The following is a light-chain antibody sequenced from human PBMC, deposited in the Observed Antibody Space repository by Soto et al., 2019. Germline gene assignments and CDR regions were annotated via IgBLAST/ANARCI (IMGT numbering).Light chain of an antibody. V-gene: IGKV3-20*01. CDR1: QSVSSSY. CDR2: GAS. J-gene: IGKJ1*01. Sequence: EIVLTQSPGTLSLSPGERATLSCRASQSVSSSYLAWYQQNPGQAPRLLIYGASSRATGIPDRFSGSGSGTDFTLTISRLEPEDFAVYYCQQYGSSTVTFGQGTKVDIX. CDR3: QQYGSSTVT.